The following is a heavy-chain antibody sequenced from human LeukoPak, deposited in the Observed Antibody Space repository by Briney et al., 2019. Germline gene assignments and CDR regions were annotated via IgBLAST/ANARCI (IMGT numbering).Heavy chain of an antibody. CDR2: IRNNADISST. J-gene: IGHJ4*02. CDR3: IRCNKVTYTFDF. V-gene: IGHV3-73*01. Sequence: GGSLTLSCAASGFTFSLFAMQWVRQAPGKGGEWVGSIRNNADISSTAYASSVQGTFTISRDHSKNTAYLQMNSLKTADTAVYYCIRCNKVTYTFDFWGQGALVTVSS. D-gene: IGHD2/OR15-2a*01. CDR1: GFTFSLFA.